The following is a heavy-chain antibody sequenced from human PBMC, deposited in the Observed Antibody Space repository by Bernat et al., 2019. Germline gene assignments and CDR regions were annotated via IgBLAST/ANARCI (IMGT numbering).Heavy chain of an antibody. CDR1: GFTFSSYG. J-gene: IGHJ4*02. D-gene: IGHD6-6*01. CDR2: VSYYGSNK. V-gene: IGHV3-30*18. CDR3: AKERYSSSSQQDSD. Sequence: QVQLVESGGGVVQPGRSLRLSCAASGFTFSSYGMHWVRQAPGKGLEWVAVVSYYGSNKDYADSMKGRFTISRDNSKNTLYVQMNSLKAEDRDVCYCAKERYSSSSQQDSDWGQGTLVTVSS.